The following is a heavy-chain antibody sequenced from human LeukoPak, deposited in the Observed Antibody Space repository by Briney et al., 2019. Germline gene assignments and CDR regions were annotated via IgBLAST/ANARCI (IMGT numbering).Heavy chain of an antibody. V-gene: IGHV3-23*01. D-gene: IGHD3-10*01. Sequence: GGSLRLSCAASGFTFGSYAMTWVRQAPGKGLEWVSGINTYGDSTYFAGSVKGRFTISRDNSKDTLYLQMSSLRAEDTAIYYCAKSTLHPRDAFDIWGQGTMVTVSS. CDR1: GFTFGSYA. J-gene: IGHJ3*02. CDR3: AKSTLHPRDAFDI. CDR2: INTYGDST.